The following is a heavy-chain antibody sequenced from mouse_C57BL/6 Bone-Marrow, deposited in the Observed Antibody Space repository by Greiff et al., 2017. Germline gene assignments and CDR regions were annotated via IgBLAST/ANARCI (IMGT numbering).Heavy chain of an antibody. J-gene: IGHJ4*01. CDR1: GFTFSSYA. V-gene: IGHV5-4*01. Sequence: EVQLQESGGGLVKPGGSLKLSCAASGFTFSSYAMSWVRQTPEKRLEWVATISDGGSYTYYPDNVKGRFTISRDNAKNTLYLQMSHLKSEDTAMYCCASGDYYGSRNAMDYRGQGTSVTVST. CDR2: ISDGGSYT. CDR3: ASGDYYGSRNAMDY. D-gene: IGHD1-1*01.